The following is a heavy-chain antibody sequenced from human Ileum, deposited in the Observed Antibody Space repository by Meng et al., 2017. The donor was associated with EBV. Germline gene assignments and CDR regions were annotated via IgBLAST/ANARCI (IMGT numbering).Heavy chain of an antibody. CDR3: ARGQKGYFDL. CDR1: GGSISSSNYY. Sequence: QVGLRESCHELVKPSQTLSLACTVSGGSISSSNYYWSWIRQPPGKGLEWSGHIYISGSTYYNPSLKSRITISVDTSKNQFSLKLSSVTAADTAVYYCARGQKGYFDLWGRGTLVTVSS. CDR2: IYISGST. V-gene: IGHV4-30-4*01. J-gene: IGHJ2*01.